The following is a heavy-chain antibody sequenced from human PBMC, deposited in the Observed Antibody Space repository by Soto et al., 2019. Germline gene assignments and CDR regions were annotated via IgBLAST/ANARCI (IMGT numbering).Heavy chain of an antibody. CDR3: ARVPAAAVNDAFDI. D-gene: IGHD6-13*01. Sequence: GASVKVSCKASGGTFRSYAIGWVRQAPGQGLEWMGGIIPIFGTANYAQKFQGRVTITADESTSTAYMELSSLRSEDTAVYYCARVPAAAVNDAFDIWGQGTMVTVSS. CDR1: GGTFRSYA. J-gene: IGHJ3*02. V-gene: IGHV1-69*13. CDR2: IIPIFGTA.